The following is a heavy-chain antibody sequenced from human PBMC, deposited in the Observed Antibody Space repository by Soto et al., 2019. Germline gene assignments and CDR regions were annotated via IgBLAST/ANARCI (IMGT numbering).Heavy chain of an antibody. CDR1: GGSISSYY. CDR3: ASSALRYFDWWYFDY. D-gene: IGHD3-9*01. J-gene: IGHJ4*02. CDR2: IYYSGST. V-gene: IGHV4-59*01. Sequence: SETLSLTCTVSGGSISSYYWRWIRQPQGKGLEWIGYIYYSGSTNYNPSLKSRVTISVDTSKNQFSLKLSSVTAADTAVYYCASSALRYFDWWYFDYWGQGTLVTVSS.